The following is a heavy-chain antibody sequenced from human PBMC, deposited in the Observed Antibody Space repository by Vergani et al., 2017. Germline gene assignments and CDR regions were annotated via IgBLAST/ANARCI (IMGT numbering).Heavy chain of an antibody. CDR1: GFTVSTNY. Sequence: EVQLVESGGGLFKPGGSLDLSCAASGFTVSTNYISWVRQVPGKGLEWVSAISGSGGSTYYADSVKGRFTISRDNSKNTLYLQMNSLRAEDTAVYYCARLSGDCSSTSCYSWGQGTLVTVSS. V-gene: IGHV3-23*04. D-gene: IGHD2-2*01. J-gene: IGHJ4*02. CDR2: ISGSGGST. CDR3: ARLSGDCSSTSCYS.